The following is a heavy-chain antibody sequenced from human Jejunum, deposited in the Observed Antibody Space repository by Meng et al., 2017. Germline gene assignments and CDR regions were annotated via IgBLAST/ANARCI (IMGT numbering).Heavy chain of an antibody. CDR1: GFMLSAYA. CDR3: VRARVTGNKDFRVGSTDV. CDR2: ISYDGSDK. D-gene: IGHD1-26*01. J-gene: IGHJ6*02. Sequence: GESLKISCAASGFMLSAYAIHWVRQAPGKGLEWVTLISYDGSDKNYADSVKGRFTITRDNSKNTLDLQMNSLRVEDTAIYYCVRARVTGNKDFRVGSTDVWGQGTTVTVSS. V-gene: IGHV3-30*01.